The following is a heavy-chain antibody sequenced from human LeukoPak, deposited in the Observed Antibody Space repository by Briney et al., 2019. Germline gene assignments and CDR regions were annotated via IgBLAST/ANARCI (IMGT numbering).Heavy chain of an antibody. D-gene: IGHD3-10*01. J-gene: IGHJ3*02. V-gene: IGHV3-21*01. CDR1: RFTFSSYS. CDR2: ISSSSSYI. Sequence: PGGSLRLSCAASRFTFSSYSMNWVRQAPGKGLEWVSSISSSSSYIYYADSVKGRFTISRDNAKNSLYLQMNSLRAEDTAVYYCARSLWFGELFDAFDIWGQGTMVTVSS. CDR3: ARSLWFGELFDAFDI.